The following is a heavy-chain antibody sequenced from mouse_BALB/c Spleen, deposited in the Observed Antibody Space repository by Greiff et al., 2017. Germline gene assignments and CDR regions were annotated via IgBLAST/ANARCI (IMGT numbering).Heavy chain of an antibody. J-gene: IGHJ4*01. CDR1: GYTFTTYP. Sequence: VQLVESGADLVKPGASVKLSCKASGYTFTTYPIEWMKQTHGKSLEWIGYFHPYNDDNKYNEKFKGMAKLTVEKSTSTVYLELSRLTSDDSAVYYWARRGYYVMDDWGQGTSVTVSS. CDR3: ARRGYYVMDD. V-gene: IGHV1-47*01. CDR2: FHPYNDDN.